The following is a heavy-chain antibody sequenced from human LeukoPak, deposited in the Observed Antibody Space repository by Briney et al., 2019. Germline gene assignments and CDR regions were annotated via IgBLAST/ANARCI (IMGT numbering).Heavy chain of an antibody. CDR2: IYYSGST. D-gene: IGHD2-2*01. CDR1: GGSISSGDYY. Sequence: SETLSLTCTVSGGSISSGDYYWSWIHQPPGKGLEWIGYIYYSGSTYYNPSLKSRVTISVDTSKNQFSLKLSSVTAADTAVYYCARDQDCSSTSCYSTSGMDVWGKGTTVTVSS. J-gene: IGHJ6*04. V-gene: IGHV4-30-4*01. CDR3: ARDQDCSSTSCYSTSGMDV.